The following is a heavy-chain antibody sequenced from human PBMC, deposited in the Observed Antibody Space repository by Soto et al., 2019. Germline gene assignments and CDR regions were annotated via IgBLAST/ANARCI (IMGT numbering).Heavy chain of an antibody. V-gene: IGHV4-31*03. J-gene: IGHJ4*02. CDR1: GGSISSGGYY. CDR2: IYYSGSA. D-gene: IGHD2-15*01. CDR3: ARVHGESIYCSGGSCYSTFDY. Sequence: PSETLSLTCTVSGGSISSGGYYWSWIRQHPGKGLEWIGYIYYSGSAYYNPSLKSRVTISVDTSKNQFSLKLSSVTAADTAVYYCARVHGESIYCSGGSCYSTFDYWGQGTLVTVSS.